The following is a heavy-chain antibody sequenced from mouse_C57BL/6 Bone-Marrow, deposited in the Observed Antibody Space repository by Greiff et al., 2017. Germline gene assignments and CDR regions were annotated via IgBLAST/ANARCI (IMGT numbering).Heavy chain of an antibody. CDR2: IYPRDGST. V-gene: IGHV1-85*01. Sequence: QVQLKESGPELVKPGASVKLSCKASGYTFTSYDINWVKQRPGQGLEWIGWIYPRDGSTKYNEKFKGKATLTVDPSSSTAYMELHSLTSEDSAVYFCARSGYYGSSWYAMDYWGQGTSVTVSS. CDR3: ARSGYYGSSWYAMDY. CDR1: GYTFTSYD. D-gene: IGHD1-1*01. J-gene: IGHJ4*01.